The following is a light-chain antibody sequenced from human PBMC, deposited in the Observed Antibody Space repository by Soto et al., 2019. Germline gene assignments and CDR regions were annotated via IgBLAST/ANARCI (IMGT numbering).Light chain of an antibody. CDR1: QSVRSN. Sequence: EIVMTQSPATLSVSPGERATLSCGASQSVRSNLAWYQQKPGQAPRLLLYGASTRATGIPARFSGSGSGTEFTLTISSLQSEDFAVYYCQQYNNWPAITFGQGTRLEIK. CDR3: QQYNNWPAIT. J-gene: IGKJ5*01. V-gene: IGKV3D-15*01. CDR2: GAS.